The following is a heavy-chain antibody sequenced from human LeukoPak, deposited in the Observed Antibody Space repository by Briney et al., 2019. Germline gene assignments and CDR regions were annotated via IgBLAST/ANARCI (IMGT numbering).Heavy chain of an antibody. CDR1: GYTFTGYY. CDR2: INPNSGGT. D-gene: IGHD1-26*01. J-gene: IGHJ5*02. V-gene: IGHV1-2*02. CDR3: ARVVGATNNWFDP. Sequence: ASVKVSCKASGYTFTGYYMHWVRQAPGQGLEWMGWINPNSGGTNYAQKFQGRVTMTRDPSISTAYMELSRLRSDDTAVYYCARVVGATNNWFDPWGQGTLVTVSS.